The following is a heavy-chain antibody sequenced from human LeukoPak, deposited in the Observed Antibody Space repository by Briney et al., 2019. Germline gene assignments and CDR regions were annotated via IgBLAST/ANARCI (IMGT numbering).Heavy chain of an antibody. CDR3: ARSTGGIAAAVDDS. D-gene: IGHD6-13*01. V-gene: IGHV4-4*02. Sequence: PSGTLSLTCAVSGGSISSSNWWSWVRQPPGKGLEWIGEIYHSGSTNYNPSLKSRVTISVDKSKNQFSLKLSSVTAADTALYYCARSTGGIAAAVDDSWGQGTLVTVSS. J-gene: IGHJ4*02. CDR2: IYHSGST. CDR1: GGSISSSNW.